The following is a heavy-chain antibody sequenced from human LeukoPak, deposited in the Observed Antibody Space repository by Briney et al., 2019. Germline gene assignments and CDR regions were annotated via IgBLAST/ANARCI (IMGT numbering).Heavy chain of an antibody. D-gene: IGHD6-6*01. CDR2: ISSSSSYI. CDR1: GFTFSSYS. CDR3: ARAREYDLTGLGAFDI. J-gene: IGHJ3*02. V-gene: IGHV3-21*01. Sequence: GGSLRLSCAASGFTFSSYSMNWVRQAPRRGLGWVSSISSSSSYIYYADSVKDRFTISREDAKNSLYLQMNSLRAEDTAVYYCARAREYDLTGLGAFDIWGQGTMVTVSS.